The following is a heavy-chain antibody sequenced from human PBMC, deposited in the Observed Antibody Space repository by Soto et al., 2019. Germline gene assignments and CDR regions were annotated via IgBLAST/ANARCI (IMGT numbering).Heavy chain of an antibody. CDR2: ISYDGTNQ. V-gene: IGHV3-30*03. CDR3: AGGQYYFDY. J-gene: IGHJ4*02. D-gene: IGHD2-15*01. CDR1: GFPFSSYG. Sequence: QVQLVESGGGVVQPGRSLRLSCAASGFPFSSYGMHWVRQAPGKGLDRVALISYDGTNQYYADSVKGRFTVSRDNSKNTLYLHMSSLRAEDTAVYYCAGGQYYFDYCGQGTLVSVSS.